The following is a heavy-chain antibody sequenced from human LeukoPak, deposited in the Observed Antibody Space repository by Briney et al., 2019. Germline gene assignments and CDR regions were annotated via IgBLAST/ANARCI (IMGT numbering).Heavy chain of an antibody. Sequence: GASLKVSCKASGYTFTGYYIHWVRQAPGQGLEWMGWINPNSDGSYYAQKFQGRVTITRDTSINTPYMELSSLRTDDTAVYYCAKVGQIDNTDYWGEGTLVTVYS. J-gene: IGHJ4*02. CDR2: INPNSDGS. V-gene: IGHV1-2*02. CDR3: AKVGQIDNTDY. D-gene: IGHD2-21*01. CDR1: GYTFTGYY.